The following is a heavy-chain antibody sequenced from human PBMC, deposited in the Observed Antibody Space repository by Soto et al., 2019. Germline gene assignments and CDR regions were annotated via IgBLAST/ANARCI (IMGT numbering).Heavy chain of an antibody. CDR2: INHSGST. V-gene: IGHV4-34*01. J-gene: IGHJ5*02. D-gene: IGHD2-15*01. CDR3: ARGLIVVVVAATGNWFDP. Sequence: PSETLSLTCAVYGGSFSGYYWSWIRQPPGKGLEWIGEINHSGSTNYNPSLKSRVTIAVDTSKNQFSLKLSSVTAADTAVYYCARGLIVVVVAATGNWFDPWGQGTLVTVSS. CDR1: GGSFSGYY.